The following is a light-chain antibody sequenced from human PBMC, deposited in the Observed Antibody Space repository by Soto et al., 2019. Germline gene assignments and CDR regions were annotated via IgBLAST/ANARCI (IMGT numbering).Light chain of an antibody. Sequence: QSVLTQPPSASGTPGQGVTISCSGSTSNIGSNYVYWYQQLPGTAPKLLIYRNNQRPSGVPDRFSGSKSGTSASLAISGLRSDDEAHYFCATWDDSLNGFYVFATGTKVTVL. CDR2: RNN. J-gene: IGLJ1*01. CDR1: TSNIGSNY. CDR3: ATWDDSLNGFYV. V-gene: IGLV1-47*01.